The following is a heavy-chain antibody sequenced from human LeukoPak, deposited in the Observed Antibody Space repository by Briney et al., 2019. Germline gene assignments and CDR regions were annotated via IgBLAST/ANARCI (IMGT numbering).Heavy chain of an antibody. D-gene: IGHD3-22*01. CDR1: GFTFSSYG. Sequence: SGGSLRLSCAASGFTFSSYGMHWVRQAPGKGLEWVAFIRYDGSNKYYADSVKGRFTISRDNSKNTLYLQMNSLRAEDTAVYYCAKDLPYDSGSWFDPWGQGTLVIVSS. V-gene: IGHV3-30*02. CDR3: AKDLPYDSGSWFDP. CDR2: IRYDGSNK. J-gene: IGHJ5*02.